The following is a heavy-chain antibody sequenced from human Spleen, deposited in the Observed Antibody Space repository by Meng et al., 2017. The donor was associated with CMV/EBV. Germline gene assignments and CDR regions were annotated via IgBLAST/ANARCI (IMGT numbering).Heavy chain of an antibody. CDR3: ARGRGPSYGRSASGMYYFDY. V-gene: IGHV4-34*01. CDR2: INHSGST. D-gene: IGHD5-18*01. J-gene: IGHJ4*02. Sequence: WGGQLLKPWWARSMTGAAVGGSFSGSAWSCIRQPPGKGREWIGEINHSGSTNYNPSLKSRVTISVDTSKNQFSLTLSSVTAADTAVYYCARGRGPSYGRSASGMYYFDYWGQGTLVTVSS. CDR1: GGSFSGSA.